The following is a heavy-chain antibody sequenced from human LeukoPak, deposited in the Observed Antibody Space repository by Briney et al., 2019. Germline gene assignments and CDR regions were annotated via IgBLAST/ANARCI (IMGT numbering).Heavy chain of an antibody. J-gene: IGHJ5*02. CDR2: IDHSGST. D-gene: IGHD3-10*01. CDR1: GGSISSSNW. CDR3: ARAGGSGSFPRLSSSNWFDP. Sequence: PSETLSLTCAVSGGSISSSNWWSWVRQPPGKGLEWIGEIDHSGSTNYNPSLKSRVTISVDTSKNQFSLNLISVTAADAALYYCARAGGSGSFPRLSSSNWFDPWGQGTLVTVSS. V-gene: IGHV4-4*02.